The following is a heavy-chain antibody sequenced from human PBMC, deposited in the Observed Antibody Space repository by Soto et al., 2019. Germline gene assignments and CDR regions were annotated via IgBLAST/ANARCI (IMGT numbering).Heavy chain of an antibody. J-gene: IGHJ4*02. D-gene: IGHD3-10*01. CDR3: ATGRGGGGY. V-gene: IGHV3-53*01. Sequence: EVQLVESGGGLIQPGGSLRLSCAVSGFTVSNNYMSWVRQAPGKGLEGVSVIYSGGYTAYGDSVKGRFTISRDNSKNTLYLQRISRGAAAPAVFYWATGRGGGGYWGQGTLVTVSS. CDR2: IYSGGYT. CDR1: GFTVSNNY.